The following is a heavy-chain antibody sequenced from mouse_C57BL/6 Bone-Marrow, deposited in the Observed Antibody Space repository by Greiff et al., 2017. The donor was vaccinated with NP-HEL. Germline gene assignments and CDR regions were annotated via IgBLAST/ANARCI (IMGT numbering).Heavy chain of an antibody. V-gene: IGHV10-1*01. CDR3: VRAFYYDYDVRFAY. CDR2: IRSKSNNYAT. D-gene: IGHD2-4*01. Sequence: EVMLVESGGGLVQPKGSLKLSCAASGFSFNTYAMNWVRQAPGKGLEWVARIRSKSNNYATYYADSVKDRFTISRDDSESMLYLQMNNLKTEDTAMYYCVRAFYYDYDVRFAYWGLGTLVTVSA. J-gene: IGHJ3*01. CDR1: GFSFNTYA.